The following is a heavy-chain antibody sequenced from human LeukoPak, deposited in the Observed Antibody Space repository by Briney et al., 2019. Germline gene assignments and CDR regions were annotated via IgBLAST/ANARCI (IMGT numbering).Heavy chain of an antibody. CDR3: AREDSTGYSSLDY. V-gene: IGHV1-2*02. CDR2: INLKSGGT. CDR1: GYTFISYY. J-gene: IGHJ4*02. Sequence: GASVKVSCKASGYTFISYYIHWVRQAPGQGLEWMGWINLKSGGTNYAQNFQARVTMTRETSISTAYMELSRLRSDDTAVYYCAREDSTGYSSLDYWGQGTLVTVSS. D-gene: IGHD3-22*01.